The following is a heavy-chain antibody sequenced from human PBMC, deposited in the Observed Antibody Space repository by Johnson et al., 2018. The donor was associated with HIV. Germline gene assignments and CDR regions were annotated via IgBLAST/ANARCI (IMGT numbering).Heavy chain of an antibody. CDR2: IFSVGDV. V-gene: IGHV3-66*02. D-gene: IGHD3-10*02. J-gene: IGHJ3*01. Sequence: VQLVESGGGLVQPGGSLRLSCAASGITVGTNYMSWVRQAPGKGLEWVSVIFSVGDVYYADSVKGRFTISRDNSKNMVYLQMNSLRPEDTAVYYCAGDGRGLVTRGSFDVWGQGTVVTVSS. CDR3: AGDGRGLVTRGSFDV. CDR1: GITVGTNY.